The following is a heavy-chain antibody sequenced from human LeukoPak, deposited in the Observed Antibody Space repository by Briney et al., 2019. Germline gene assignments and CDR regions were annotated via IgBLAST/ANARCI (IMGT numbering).Heavy chain of an antibody. J-gene: IGHJ6*02. CDR1: GFSFSNYG. Sequence: GGSLRLSCAASGFSFSNYGMHWVRQAPGKGLEWVALLVYDGFYKYYADSVKGRFTISRDDSTNTVYLHLSSLRAEDTAVYYCAKDLIARVRESPMDVWGQGTRVIVSS. CDR3: AKDLIARVRESPMDV. CDR2: LVYDGFYK. D-gene: IGHD2-21*01. V-gene: IGHV3-30*18.